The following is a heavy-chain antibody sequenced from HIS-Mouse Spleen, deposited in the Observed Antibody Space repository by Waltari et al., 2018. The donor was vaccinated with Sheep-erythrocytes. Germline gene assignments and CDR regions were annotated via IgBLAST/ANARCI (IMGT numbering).Heavy chain of an antibody. CDR2: ISGSGGST. Sequence: EVQLLESGGGLVQPGGSLRLSCAASGFTFSSYAMSWVRQAPGKGLGGVSAISGSGGSTYYADSVKGRFTISRDNSKNTLYLHMNSLRAEDTAVYYCAKQTLRRTYFDYWGQGTLVTVSS. V-gene: IGHV3-23*01. J-gene: IGHJ4*02. CDR3: AKQTLRRTYFDY. CDR1: GFTFSSYA. D-gene: IGHD4-17*01.